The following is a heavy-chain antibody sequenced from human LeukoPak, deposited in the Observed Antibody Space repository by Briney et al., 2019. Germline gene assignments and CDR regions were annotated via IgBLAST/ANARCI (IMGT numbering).Heavy chain of an antibody. V-gene: IGHV4-59*01. CDR2: IYNSGGT. CDR1: GGFITSSFY. D-gene: IGHD2-8*01. CDR3: ARDVLMVYAIIPRYYYYMDV. Sequence: PSETLSLTCTVSGGFITSSFYWSWIRQSPGKGLEWIGYIYNSGGTKYNPSLKSRLTISVDTSKNQFSLNLTSVTAADTAVYYCARDVLMVYAIIPRYYYYMDVWGKGTTVTVSS. J-gene: IGHJ6*03.